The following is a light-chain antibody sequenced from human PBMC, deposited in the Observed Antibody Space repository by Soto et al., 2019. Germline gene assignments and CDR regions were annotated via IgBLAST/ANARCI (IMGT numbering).Light chain of an antibody. J-gene: IGLJ1*01. V-gene: IGLV1-47*01. CDR2: RNN. Sequence: QSALTQSPSASGTPGQRVTIYCSGSSSNIGSNYVYWYQQLPGTAPKLLIYRNNQRPSGVPDRFSGSKSGTSASLAISGLRSEDEADYYCAAWDDSLSGRGVFGTGTKVTRP. CDR1: SSNIGSNY. CDR3: AAWDDSLSGRGV.